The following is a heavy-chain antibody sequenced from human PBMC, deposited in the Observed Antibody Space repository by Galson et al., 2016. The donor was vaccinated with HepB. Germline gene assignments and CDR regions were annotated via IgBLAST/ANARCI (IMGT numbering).Heavy chain of an antibody. CDR1: GYTFTSYG. CDR2: ISAYDGST. Sequence: SVKVSCKASGYTFTSYGFSWVRQAPGQGLEWMGWISAYDGSTNYAQKLQGRVTMTTDTSTSTAYMDLRSLRSDDTAVYYCARDPRYTGTYILSDYWGQGTLVTVSS. CDR3: ARDPRYTGTYILSDY. V-gene: IGHV1-18*01. J-gene: IGHJ4*02. D-gene: IGHD1-26*01.